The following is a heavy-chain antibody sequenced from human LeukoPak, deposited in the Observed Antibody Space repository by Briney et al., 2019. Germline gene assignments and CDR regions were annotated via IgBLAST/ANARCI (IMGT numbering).Heavy chain of an antibody. CDR3: ARGDYCSGGSCYSAYYYYGMDV. J-gene: IGHJ6*02. CDR2: IRNDGDVI. D-gene: IGHD2-15*01. V-gene: IGHV3-30*02. Sequence: GGSLRLSCAASGFTFTSFGMHWVRQAPGKGLEWVAFIRNDGDVIYYTDSVKGRFTISRDNSKNTVYLQLNSLRAEDTAVYYCARGDYCSGGSCYSAYYYYGMDVWGQGTTVTVSS. CDR1: GFTFTSFG.